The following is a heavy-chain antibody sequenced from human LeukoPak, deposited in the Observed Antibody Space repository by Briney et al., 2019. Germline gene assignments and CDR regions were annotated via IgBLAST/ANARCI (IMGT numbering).Heavy chain of an antibody. D-gene: IGHD3-22*01. CDR1: GYSFTSYW. J-gene: IGHJ4*02. CDR2: IDPSGSYT. CDR3: ARRRYDSSGYYYFDY. V-gene: IGHV5-10-1*01. Sequence: GESLKISCKGSGYSFTSYWISWVRQMPGKGLEWMGRIDPSGSYTNYSPSFQGHVTISADKSISTAYLQWSSLKASDTAMYYCARRRYDSSGYYYFDYWGQGTLVTVSS.